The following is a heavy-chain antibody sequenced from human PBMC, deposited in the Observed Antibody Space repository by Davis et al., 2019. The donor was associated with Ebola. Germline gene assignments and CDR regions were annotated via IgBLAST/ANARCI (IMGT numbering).Heavy chain of an antibody. V-gene: IGHV3-9*01. CDR1: GFTFDDYA. CDR3: AKDIDDMDV. J-gene: IGHJ6*02. CDR2: ISWNSGSI. Sequence: SLKISCAASGFTFDDYAMHWVRQAPGKGLEWVSGISWNSGSIGYADSVKGRFTISRDNAKNSLYLQMNSLRAEDTALYYCAKDIDDMDVWGQGTTVTVSS.